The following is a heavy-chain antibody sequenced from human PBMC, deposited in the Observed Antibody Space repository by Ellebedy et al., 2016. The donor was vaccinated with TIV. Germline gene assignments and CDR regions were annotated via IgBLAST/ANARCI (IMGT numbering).Heavy chain of an antibody. J-gene: IGHJ4*02. Sequence: PGGSLRLSCAASGFTFSDYYMSWIRQAPGKGLEWVSYISSSISSTNYADSVKGRFTISRDNSKNSLYLRMNSLRAEDTAVYYCARDSYGSGSYSSDWGQGTLVTVSS. V-gene: IGHV3-11*06. D-gene: IGHD3-10*01. CDR3: ARDSYGSGSYSSD. CDR1: GFTFSDYY. CDR2: ISSSISST.